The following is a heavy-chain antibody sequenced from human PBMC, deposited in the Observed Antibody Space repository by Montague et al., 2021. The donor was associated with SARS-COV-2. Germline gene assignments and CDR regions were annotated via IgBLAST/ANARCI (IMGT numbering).Heavy chain of an antibody. V-gene: IGHV3-74*01. D-gene: IGHD6-19*01. Sequence: SRRLSFSASGFTFNNYWMHWVRQVPRKGLLWVSRINRDGSSTTYADSVKGRFTISRDNAKNTLYLQVNSLRDDDTAVYYCAREAYNSGDFDFWGQGTLVTVSS. CDR3: AREAYNSGDFDF. CDR1: GFTFNNYW. J-gene: IGHJ4*02. CDR2: INRDGSST.